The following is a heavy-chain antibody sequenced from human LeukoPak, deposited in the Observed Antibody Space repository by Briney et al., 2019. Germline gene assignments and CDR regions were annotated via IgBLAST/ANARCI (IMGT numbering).Heavy chain of an antibody. V-gene: IGHV1-69*13. Sequence: ASVKVSCKASGGTFSSYAISWVRQAPGQGLEWMGGIIPIFGTANYAQKFQGRVTITADESTSTAYMELSSLRSEDTAVYYCARDPLGVISGAFDIWGQGTMVTVSS. D-gene: IGHD3-16*02. J-gene: IGHJ3*02. CDR2: IIPIFGTA. CDR3: ARDPLGVISGAFDI. CDR1: GGTFSSYA.